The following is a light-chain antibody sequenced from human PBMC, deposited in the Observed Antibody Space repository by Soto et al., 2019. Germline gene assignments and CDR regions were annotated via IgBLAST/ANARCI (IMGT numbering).Light chain of an antibody. CDR2: RAS. CDR3: QQSITYPWT. V-gene: IGKV1-5*03. CDR1: QNIDMY. Sequence: DIQMTQSPSTLSASAGDRVTITCRASQNIDMYLAWYQQKPGQAPSLLIYRASSLQSGVPSRFSGSGSGTEFTLTISSLQPDDFATYYCQQSITYPWTFGQGIKVDIK. J-gene: IGKJ1*01.